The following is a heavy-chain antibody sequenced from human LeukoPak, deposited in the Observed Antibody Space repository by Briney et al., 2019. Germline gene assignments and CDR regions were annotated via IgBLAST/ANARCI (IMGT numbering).Heavy chain of an antibody. J-gene: IGHJ5*02. V-gene: IGHV4-34*01. CDR2: INHSGST. Sequence: SETLSLTCAVYGGSFSGYYWSWLRQPPGKGLEWIGEINHSGSTNYNPSLKSRVTISVDTSKNQFSLKLSSVTAADTAVYYCARVRQLLYFDWFDPWGQGTLVTVSS. CDR1: GGSFSGYY. D-gene: IGHD2-2*02. CDR3: ARVRQLLYFDWFDP.